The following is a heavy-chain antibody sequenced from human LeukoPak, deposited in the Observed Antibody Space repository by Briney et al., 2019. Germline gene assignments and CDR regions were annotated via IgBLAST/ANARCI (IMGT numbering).Heavy chain of an antibody. CDR3: ARGNSHSFDY. CDR2: INSDGSST. Sequence: PGGSLRLSCAASGFTFSSYWMSWVRQTPGKGPVWVSRINSDGSSTSYADSVKGRFTISRDNAKNTLYLQMNSLRAEDTAVYYCARGNSHSFDYWGKGALVTVSS. CDR1: GFTFSSYW. J-gene: IGHJ4*02. V-gene: IGHV3-74*01. D-gene: IGHD4-11*01.